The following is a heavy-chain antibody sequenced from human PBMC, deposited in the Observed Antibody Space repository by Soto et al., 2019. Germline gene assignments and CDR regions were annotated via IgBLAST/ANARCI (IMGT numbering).Heavy chain of an antibody. CDR1: GFTFDDYA. D-gene: IGHD6-19*01. CDR2: ISWNSGSI. V-gene: IGHV3-9*01. Sequence: EVQLVESGGGLVQPGRSLRLSCAASGFTFDDYAMHWVREAPGKGLEWVSGISWNSGSIGYADSVKGRFTISRDNAKNSLYVQMNSLGAEDTALYYCVKDIFGYSSTYYGMDVWGQGTTVTVSS. CDR3: VKDIFGYSSTYYGMDV. J-gene: IGHJ6*02.